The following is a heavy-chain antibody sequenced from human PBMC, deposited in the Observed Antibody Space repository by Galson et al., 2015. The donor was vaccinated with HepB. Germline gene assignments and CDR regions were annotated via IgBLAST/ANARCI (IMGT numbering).Heavy chain of an antibody. Sequence: SVKVSCKASGYTFTSYGIGWVRQAPGQGLEWMGWISAYNGNTNYAQKLQGRVTMTTDTSTSTAYMELRSLRSDDTAVYYCARNSVYYDSSGYYYDPAGEKNDYWGQGTLVTVSS. D-gene: IGHD3-22*01. J-gene: IGHJ4*02. V-gene: IGHV1-18*04. CDR2: ISAYNGNT. CDR3: ARNSVYYDSSGYYYDPAGEKNDY. CDR1: GYTFTSYG.